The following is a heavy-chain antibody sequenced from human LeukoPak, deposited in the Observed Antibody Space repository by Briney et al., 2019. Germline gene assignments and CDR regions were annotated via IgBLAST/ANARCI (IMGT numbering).Heavy chain of an antibody. V-gene: IGHV3-23*01. D-gene: IGHD2-2*01. Sequence: AGGSLRLSCVASGFTFSSYAMNWVRQAPGKGLEWVSVISTSGGSTYYADSVKGRFTISRDNSKNTLYLQMNSLRAEDTAIYYCAKEPYCSSTSCAQFDPWGQGTLVTVSS. CDR2: ISTSGGST. CDR1: GFTFSSYA. CDR3: AKEPYCSSTSCAQFDP. J-gene: IGHJ5*02.